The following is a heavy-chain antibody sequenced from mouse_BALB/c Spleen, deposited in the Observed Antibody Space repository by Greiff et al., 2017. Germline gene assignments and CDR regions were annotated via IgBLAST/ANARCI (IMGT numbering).Heavy chain of an antibody. CDR3: ARDLYGNYFYYYAMDY. Sequence: ESGPGLVKPSQSLSLTCSVTGYSITSGYYWNWIRQFPGNKLEWMGYISYDGSNNYNPSLKNRISITRDTSKNQFFLKLNSVTTEDTATYYCARDLYGNYFYYYAMDYWGQGTSVTVSS. D-gene: IGHD2-1*01. CDR2: ISYDGSN. CDR1: GYSITSGYY. J-gene: IGHJ4*01. V-gene: IGHV3-6*02.